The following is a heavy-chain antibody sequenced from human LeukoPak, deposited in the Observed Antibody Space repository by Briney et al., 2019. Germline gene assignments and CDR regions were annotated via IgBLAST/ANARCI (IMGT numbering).Heavy chain of an antibody. Sequence: GASVKVSCKASGYTFTSYDINWVRQATGQGLEWMGWMNPNSGNTGYAQKFQGRVTMTRNTSISTAYMELSSLRSEDTAVYYCARRNMVRGVIAYYYYYYYMDVWGKGTTVTISS. D-gene: IGHD3-10*01. J-gene: IGHJ6*03. V-gene: IGHV1-8*01. CDR1: GYTFTSYD. CDR3: ARRNMVRGVIAYYYYYYYMDV. CDR2: MNPNSGNT.